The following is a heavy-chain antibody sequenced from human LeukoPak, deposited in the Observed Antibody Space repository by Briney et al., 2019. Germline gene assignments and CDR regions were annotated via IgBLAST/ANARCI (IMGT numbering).Heavy chain of an antibody. CDR1: GYSFASYW. CDR2: IYPGDSDT. V-gene: IGHV5-51*01. CDR3: ALHGERPDIAAPPPHFDI. D-gene: IGHD6-13*01. Sequence: GESLKISCKASGYSFASYWIAWVRQMPGKGLEWMGIIYPGDSDTRYSPSFQGQVTISADKSITTAYLQWNSLKASDTAMFYCALHGERPDIAAPPPHFDIWGQGTMVTVSS. J-gene: IGHJ3*02.